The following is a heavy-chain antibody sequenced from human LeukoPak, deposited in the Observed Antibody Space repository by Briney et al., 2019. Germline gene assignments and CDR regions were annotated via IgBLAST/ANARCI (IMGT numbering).Heavy chain of an antibody. CDR1: GGSISSYY. J-gene: IGHJ4*02. CDR2: IYYSGST. CDR3: ARGYYDSSGYYTEFAN. Sequence: SETLSLTCTVSGGSISSYYWSWIRQPPGKGLEWIGYIYYSGSTNYNPSLKSRVTMSLDTSKSQFSLKLNSVTAADTAVYYCARGYYDSSGYYTEFANWGQGTLVTVSA. V-gene: IGHV4-59*01. D-gene: IGHD3-22*01.